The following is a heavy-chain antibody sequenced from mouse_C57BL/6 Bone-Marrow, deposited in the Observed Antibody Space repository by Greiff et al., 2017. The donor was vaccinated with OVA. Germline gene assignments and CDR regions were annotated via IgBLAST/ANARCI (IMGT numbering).Heavy chain of an antibody. CDR1: GYSFTGYY. Sequence: VQLQQSGPELVKPGASVKISCKASGYSFTGYYMHWVTQSHGHILDWIGYISPSNGVSSYNQKFKGKATLTVDKSSSTAYMELRSLTSEDSAVYYCALFITTAPFDYWGQGTTLTVSS. CDR3: ALFITTAPFDY. D-gene: IGHD1-1*01. J-gene: IGHJ2*01. V-gene: IGHV1-31*01. CDR2: ISPSNGVS.